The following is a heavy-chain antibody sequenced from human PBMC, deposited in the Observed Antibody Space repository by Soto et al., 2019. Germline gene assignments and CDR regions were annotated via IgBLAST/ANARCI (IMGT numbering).Heavy chain of an antibody. Sequence: QVQLVQSGAEVKKPGASVKVSCKASGYTFTSYGISWVRQAPGQGLEWMGWISAYNGNTNYAQKLQGRVTTTTDTSTSTAYMERRSLRADDTAVYYCARVTMVRGVTISPPDYWGQGTLVTVSS. D-gene: IGHD3-10*01. J-gene: IGHJ4*02. V-gene: IGHV1-18*01. CDR2: ISAYNGNT. CDR1: GYTFTSYG. CDR3: ARVTMVRGVTISPPDY.